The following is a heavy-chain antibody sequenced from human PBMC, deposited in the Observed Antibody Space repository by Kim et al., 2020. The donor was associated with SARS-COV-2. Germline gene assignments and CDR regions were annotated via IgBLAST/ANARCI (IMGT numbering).Heavy chain of an antibody. V-gene: IGHV1-3*01. CDR1: GYTFTSYA. CDR2: INAGNGNT. D-gene: IGHD6-19*01. J-gene: IGHJ6*02. Sequence: ASVKVSCKASGYTFTSYAMHWVRQAPGQRLEWMGWINAGNGNTKYSQKFQGRVTITRDTSASTAYMELSSLRSEDTAVYYCARAIGPRTPYSSGWLYYYYYYGMDVWGQGTTVTVSS. CDR3: ARAIGPRTPYSSGWLYYYYYYGMDV.